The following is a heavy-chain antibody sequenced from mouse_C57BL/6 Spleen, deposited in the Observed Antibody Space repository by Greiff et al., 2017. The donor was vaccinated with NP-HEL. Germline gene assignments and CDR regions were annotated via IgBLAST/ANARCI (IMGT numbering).Heavy chain of an antibody. Sequence: QVQLQQSGAELMKPGASVKLSCKATGYTFTGYWIEWVKQRPGHGLEWIGEILPGSGSTNYNEKFKGKATFTADTYSNTAYMQISSLTTEDSAIYYCARPGSSYKGAMDYWGQGTSVTVSS. CDR2: ILPGSGST. CDR3: ARPGSSYKGAMDY. CDR1: GYTFTGYW. V-gene: IGHV1-9*01. D-gene: IGHD1-1*01. J-gene: IGHJ4*01.